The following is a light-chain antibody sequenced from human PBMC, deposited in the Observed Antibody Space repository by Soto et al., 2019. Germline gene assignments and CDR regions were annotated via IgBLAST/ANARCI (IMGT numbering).Light chain of an antibody. J-gene: IGKJ1*01. CDR2: DAS. CDR1: QTISGW. Sequence: HITQSPATLSASVGDPVTITFRASQTISGWLAWYQQRTGKAPNILIFDASNLESGVPSRFSGSGYGTEFNLTISSLQTDDFATYYCQQYNNYLRTFGQGTKVDIK. CDR3: QQYNNYLRT. V-gene: IGKV1-5*01.